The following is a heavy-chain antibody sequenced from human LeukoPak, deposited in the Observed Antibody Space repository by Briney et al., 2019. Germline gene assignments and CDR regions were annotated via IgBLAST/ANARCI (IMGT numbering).Heavy chain of an antibody. CDR1: GGSISSYY. CDR3: ARGGLGYCSSTSCYAYYYYYMDV. V-gene: IGHV4-4*07. CDR2: IYTSGST. Sequence: SETLSLTCTGSGGSISSYYWSWIRQPAGKGLEWIGRIYTSGSTNYNPSLKSRVTMSVDTSKNQFSLKLSSVTAADTAVYYCARGGLGYCSSTSCYAYYYYYMDVWGKGTTVTVSS. J-gene: IGHJ6*03. D-gene: IGHD2-2*01.